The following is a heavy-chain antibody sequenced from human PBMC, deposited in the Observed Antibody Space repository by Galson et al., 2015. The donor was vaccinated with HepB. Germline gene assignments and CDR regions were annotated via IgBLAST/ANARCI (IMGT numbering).Heavy chain of an antibody. Sequence: SVKVSCKASGYSFTSCYMHWVRQAPGQGLEWMGIINPSGGGTSYAQKFQGRVTMTRDTSTSTVYMELSSLTSEDTAVYYCARDRSTTATTRGDWFDPWGQGTLVTVSS. CDR1: GYSFTSCY. D-gene: IGHD4-17*01. J-gene: IGHJ5*02. CDR2: INPSGGGT. V-gene: IGHV1-46*01. CDR3: ARDRSTTATTRGDWFDP.